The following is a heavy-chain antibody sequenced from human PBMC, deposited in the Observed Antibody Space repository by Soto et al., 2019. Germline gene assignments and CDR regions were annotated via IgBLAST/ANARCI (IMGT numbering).Heavy chain of an antibody. Sequence: EVQLVESGGGLVQPGGSLRLSCAACGFTFRDHWMHWVRQAPGKGLVWVSRINSDGSTTTYADSVKGRFTISRDNAKSTLYLQLNSLRAEDTALYYCARGYSSGPDYWGQGTLVTVSS. J-gene: IGHJ4*02. CDR1: GFTFRDHW. D-gene: IGHD6-19*01. CDR2: INSDGSTT. V-gene: IGHV3-74*01. CDR3: ARGYSSGPDY.